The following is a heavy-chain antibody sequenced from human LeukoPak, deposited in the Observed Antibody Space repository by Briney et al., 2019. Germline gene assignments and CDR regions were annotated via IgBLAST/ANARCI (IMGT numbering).Heavy chain of an antibody. CDR2: ISGGGSSI. CDR3: AKPRLQLELRLLFDY. CDR1: GFTFSSYA. D-gene: IGHD1-7*01. V-gene: IGHV3-23*01. J-gene: IGHJ4*02. Sequence: GGSLRLSWAASGFTFSSYAMSWVRQAPGKGLEWVSAISGGGSSIHYAGSVKGRFTISRDNSKNTLYLQMNSLRAEDTAVYYCAKPRLQLELRLLFDYWGQGTLVTVSS.